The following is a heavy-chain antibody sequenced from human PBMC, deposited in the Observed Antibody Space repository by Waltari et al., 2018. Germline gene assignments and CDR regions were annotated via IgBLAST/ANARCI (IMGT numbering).Heavy chain of an antibody. CDR1: GGSISSYY. CDR2: IYTSGST. D-gene: IGHD3-9*01. V-gene: IGHV4-4*07. Sequence: QVQLQESGPGLVKPSETLSLTCTVSGGSISSYYWSWIRQPAGQGLEWIGRIYTSGSTNYNPSLKSRVTMSVDTSKNQFSLKLSSVTAADTAVYYCAREAVRYFDSTGPFDYWGQGTLVTVSS. CDR3: AREAVRYFDSTGPFDY. J-gene: IGHJ4*02.